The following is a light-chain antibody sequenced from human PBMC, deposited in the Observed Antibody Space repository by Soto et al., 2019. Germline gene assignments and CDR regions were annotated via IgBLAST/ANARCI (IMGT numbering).Light chain of an antibody. CDR1: QSVSSSY. Sequence: EIVLTQSPGTLSLSPGERATLSCRASQSVSSSYLAWYQQKPGQAPMLLIYDASSRATGIPDRFSGSGSGTDFTLTISRLGTEDFAVYYCQQYCSSPRTFGQGTKVEIK. CDR3: QQYCSSPRT. J-gene: IGKJ1*01. CDR2: DAS. V-gene: IGKV3-20*01.